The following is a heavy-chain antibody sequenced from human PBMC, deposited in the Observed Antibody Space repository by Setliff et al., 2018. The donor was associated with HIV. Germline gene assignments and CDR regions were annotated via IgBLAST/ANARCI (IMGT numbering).Heavy chain of an antibody. CDR2: INDSGTT. D-gene: IGHD3-16*01. CDR3: ARARGSTLYINTFDS. CDR1: DGSLSSYY. Sequence: SETLSLTCAVYDGSLSSYYWSWIRQSTGKGLEWIGEINDSGTTNYNPSLESRVTMLIDMSKNQLSLKLSSVTAADTAVYHCARARGSTLYINTFDSWGQGTLVTVSS. V-gene: IGHV4-34*01. J-gene: IGHJ4*02.